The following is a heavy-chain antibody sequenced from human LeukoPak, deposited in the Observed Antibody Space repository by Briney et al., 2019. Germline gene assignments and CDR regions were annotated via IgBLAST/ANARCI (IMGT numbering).Heavy chain of an antibody. CDR3: AKDLPDFWSGEYYYYYGMDV. CDR2: ISYDGSNE. D-gene: IGHD3-3*01. CDR1: GFTFSSYG. V-gene: IGHV3-30*18. J-gene: IGHJ6*02. Sequence: GGSLRLSCAASGFTFSSYGMHWVRQAPGKGLEWVAVISYDGSNEYYADSVKGRFTISRDNSKNTLYLQMNSLRAEDTAVYHCAKDLPDFWSGEYYYYYGMDVWGQGTTVTVSS.